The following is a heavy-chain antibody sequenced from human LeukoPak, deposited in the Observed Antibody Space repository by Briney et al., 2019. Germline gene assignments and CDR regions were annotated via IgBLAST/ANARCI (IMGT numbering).Heavy chain of an antibody. CDR1: GFTFSSYT. J-gene: IGHJ5*02. Sequence: GGSLRLSCAASGFTFSSYTMNWVRQAPGKGLEWVSYIDLSGGTLYYVDSVKGRFTVSRDNAKNSLYLQMNNLRAEDTGVYYCARGPPLFDPWGQGTLVAVSS. CDR2: IDLSGGTL. V-gene: IGHV3-48*04. CDR3: ARGPPLFDP.